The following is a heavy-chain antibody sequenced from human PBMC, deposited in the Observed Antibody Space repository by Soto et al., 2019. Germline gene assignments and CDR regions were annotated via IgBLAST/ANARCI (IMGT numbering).Heavy chain of an antibody. Sequence: GGSLRLSCAASGFTFSIYAVAWIRQTPGKGLEWVSVIGAGSDGIQYVDSVKGRFSISRDNSKNTLYLHMNSLRAEDTAIYYCAKYSTSGPSRFFDLWGQGTLVTVSS. V-gene: IGHV3-23*01. CDR1: GFTFSIYA. D-gene: IGHD5-12*01. J-gene: IGHJ4*02. CDR3: AKYSTSGPSRFFDL. CDR2: IGAGSDGI.